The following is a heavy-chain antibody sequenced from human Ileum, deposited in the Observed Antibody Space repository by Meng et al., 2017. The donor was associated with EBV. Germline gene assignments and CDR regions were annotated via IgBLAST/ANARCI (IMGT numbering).Heavy chain of an antibody. CDR1: GYKFDDYT. J-gene: IGHJ4*02. Sequence: QCQLVQAGANMKKPGASVEISCKASGYKFDDYTIQWLRQAPGQRLEWLGWINPGIGSTYDSKTIRGRLTITMDTSASTVYMRLTSLTSEDTAVYYCAREEGGRFDSWGQGTLVTVSS. D-gene: IGHD2-15*01. CDR2: INPGIGST. V-gene: IGHV1-3*01. CDR3: AREEGGRFDS.